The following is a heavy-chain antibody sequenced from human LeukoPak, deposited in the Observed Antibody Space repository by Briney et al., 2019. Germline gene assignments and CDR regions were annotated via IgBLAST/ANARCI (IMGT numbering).Heavy chain of an antibody. Sequence: ASVKVSCKASGYTFTGYYMHWVRQAPGQGLEWMGRVNPNSGVPNYAQKFQGRVTMTRDTAISTFYMELSSLRSDDTAVYFCAREVGYSSSYYGRFDPWGRGTLVIVSS. CDR1: GYTFTGYY. CDR2: VNPNSGVP. D-gene: IGHD2-2*01. J-gene: IGHJ5*02. CDR3: AREVGYSSSYYGRFDP. V-gene: IGHV1-2*06.